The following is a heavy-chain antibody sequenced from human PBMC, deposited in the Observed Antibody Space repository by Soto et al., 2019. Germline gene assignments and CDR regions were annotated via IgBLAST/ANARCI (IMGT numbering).Heavy chain of an antibody. CDR2: INHSGST. Sequence: SETLSLTCTVYGGSFSGYYWSWIRQPPGKGLEWIGEINHSGSTNYSPSLKSRVTISVDTSKNQFSLKLSSVTAADTAVYYCARVRPKLYSSGRGGSGVWRDYWGQGTLVTVSS. CDR1: GGSFSGYY. J-gene: IGHJ4*02. CDR3: ARVRPKLYSSGRGGSGVWRDY. D-gene: IGHD6-19*01. V-gene: IGHV4-34*01.